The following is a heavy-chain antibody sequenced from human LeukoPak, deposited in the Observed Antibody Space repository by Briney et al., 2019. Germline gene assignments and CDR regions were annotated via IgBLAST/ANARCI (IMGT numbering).Heavy chain of an antibody. V-gene: IGHV3-48*03. D-gene: IGHD3-10*01. CDR1: GFTFSSYE. CDR3: ARTDTSKSYKGDWYGMDV. Sequence: GGSLRLSCAAPGFTFSSYEMNWVRQAPGKGLEWVSYISSSGSTIYYADSVKDRFTISRDNAKNSLYLQMNSLRAEDTAVYYCARTDTSKSYKGDWYGMDVWGQGTTVTVSS. CDR2: ISSSGSTI. J-gene: IGHJ6*02.